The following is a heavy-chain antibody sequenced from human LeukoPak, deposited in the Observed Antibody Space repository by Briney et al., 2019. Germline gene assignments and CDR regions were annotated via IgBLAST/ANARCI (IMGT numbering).Heavy chain of an antibody. J-gene: IGHJ4*02. CDR2: IYYSGST. D-gene: IGHD6-19*01. V-gene: IGHV4-39*07. Sequence: PSETLSLTCTVSGGSISSSSYYWGWIRQPPGKGLEWIGSIYYSGSTYYNPSLKSRVTISVDTSKNQFSLKLSSVTAADTAVYYCARARRGSGWYFDYWGQGTLVTVSS. CDR1: GGSISSSSYY. CDR3: ARARRGSGWYFDY.